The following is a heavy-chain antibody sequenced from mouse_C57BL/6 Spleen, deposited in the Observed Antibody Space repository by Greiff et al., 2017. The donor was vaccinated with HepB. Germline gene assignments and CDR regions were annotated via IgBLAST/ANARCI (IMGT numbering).Heavy chain of an antibody. CDR1: GFTFSDYY. CDR2: INYDGSST. V-gene: IGHV5-16*01. D-gene: IGHD2-3*01. J-gene: IGHJ1*03. CDR3: ARLGGWLLRYFDV. Sequence: EVQRVESEGGLVQPGSSMKLSCTASGFTFSDYYMAWVRQVPEKGLEWVANINYDGSSTYYLDSLKSRFIISRDNAKNILYLQMSSLKSEDTATYYCARLGGWLLRYFDVWGTGTTVTVSS.